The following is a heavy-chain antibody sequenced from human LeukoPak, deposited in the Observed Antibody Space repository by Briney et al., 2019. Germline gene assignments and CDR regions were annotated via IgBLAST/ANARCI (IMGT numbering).Heavy chain of an antibody. CDR1: GGSISSYY. Sequence: KPSETLSLTCTVSGGSISSYYWSWIRQPPGKGLEWIGSIYHSGSTYYNPSLKSRVTISVDTSKNQFSLKLSSVTAADTAVYYCAHSGAGVVFDYWGQGTLVTVSS. V-gene: IGHV4-59*04. CDR3: AHSGAGVVFDY. CDR2: IYHSGST. D-gene: IGHD6-25*01. J-gene: IGHJ4*02.